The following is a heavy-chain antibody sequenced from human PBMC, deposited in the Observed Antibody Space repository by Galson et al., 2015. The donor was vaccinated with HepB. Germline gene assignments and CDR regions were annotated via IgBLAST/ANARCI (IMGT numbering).Heavy chain of an antibody. J-gene: IGHJ4*02. Sequence: SLRLSCAASGFIFSNYAMHWVRQAPGKGLDHVSVINNNGGSTYYADSVKGRFTISRDNSKSTVYLQLSSLRAEDTAVYYCVKSRAGFGDLNLDYWGQGTLVTISS. V-gene: IGHV3-64D*06. D-gene: IGHD4-17*01. CDR1: GFIFSNYA. CDR2: INNNGGST. CDR3: VKSRAGFGDLNLDY.